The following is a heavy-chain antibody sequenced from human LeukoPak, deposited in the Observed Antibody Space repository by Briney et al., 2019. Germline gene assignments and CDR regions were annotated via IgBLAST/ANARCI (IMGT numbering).Heavy chain of an antibody. V-gene: IGHV3-30*02. J-gene: IGHJ4*02. Sequence: GGSLRLSCAASGFTFSSYGMHWVRQAPGKGLEWVAFIRYDGSNKYYADSVKGRFTISRDNSKNTLYLQMNSLRAEDTAVYYCAKDGLAYCGGDCYPHYWGQGTLVTVSS. D-gene: IGHD2-21*02. CDR3: AKDGLAYCGGDCYPHY. CDR2: IRYDGSNK. CDR1: GFTFSSYG.